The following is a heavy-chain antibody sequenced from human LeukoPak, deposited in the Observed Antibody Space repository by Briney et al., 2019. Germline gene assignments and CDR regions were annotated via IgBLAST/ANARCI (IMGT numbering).Heavy chain of an antibody. Sequence: GGPLRLSCEASGFNFNTYSMAWVRQAPGKGLEWVSIISRASESIFYADSVKGRFTISRDNSKNTLYLQMNSLRAEDTAVYYCARGGPAAGRFDYWGQGTLVTVSS. CDR1: GFNFNTYS. D-gene: IGHD6-13*01. CDR3: ARGGPAAGRFDY. J-gene: IGHJ4*02. CDR2: ISRASESI. V-gene: IGHV3-21*01.